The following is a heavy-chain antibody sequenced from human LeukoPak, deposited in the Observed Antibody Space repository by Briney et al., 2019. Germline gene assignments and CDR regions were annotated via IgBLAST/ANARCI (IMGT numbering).Heavy chain of an antibody. D-gene: IGHD2-15*01. CDR3: AIPGGGTFIDY. CDR2: IVVGSGNT. J-gene: IGHJ4*02. CDR1: GFTFTSSA. Sequence: ASVKVSCKASGFTFTSSAMQWVRQARGQRLEWIGWIVVGSGNTNYAQKFQERVTMTRDTSISTAYMELSRLRSDDTAVYYCAIPGGGTFIDYWGQGTLVTVSS. V-gene: IGHV1-58*02.